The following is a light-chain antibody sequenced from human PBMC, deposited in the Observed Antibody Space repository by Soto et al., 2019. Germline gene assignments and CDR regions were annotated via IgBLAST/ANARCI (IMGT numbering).Light chain of an antibody. CDR1: QSLLHSNAYNY. Sequence: DIVMTQSPLSLPVTPGEPASISCRSSQSLLHSNAYNYLDWYLQKPGQSPQLLIYLGSNRASGVPDRFSGSASGTDFTLKISRVEAEDVGVYYCMQALQTAWTFGQGTRVDIK. CDR3: MQALQTAWT. V-gene: IGKV2-28*01. J-gene: IGKJ1*01. CDR2: LGS.